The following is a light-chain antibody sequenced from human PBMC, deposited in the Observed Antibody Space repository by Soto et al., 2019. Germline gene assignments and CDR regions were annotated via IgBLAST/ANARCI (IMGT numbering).Light chain of an antibody. CDR2: DVT. CDR1: SSDVGDYNY. CDR3: SSYSSSGTLYV. V-gene: IGLV2-14*01. Sequence: QSVLTQPASVSGSPGQSITISCTGSSSDVGDYNYVAWYQQHPGKAPKLMIFDVTSRPSGVSNRFSGSKSGSTASLTISGLQAEDEADYFCSSYSSSGTLYVFGTGTKLTVL. J-gene: IGLJ1*01.